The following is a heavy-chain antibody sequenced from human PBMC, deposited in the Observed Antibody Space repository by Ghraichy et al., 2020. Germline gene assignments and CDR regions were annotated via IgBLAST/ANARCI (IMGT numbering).Heavy chain of an antibody. Sequence: GGSLRLSCAASGFTFSRYAMSWVRQAPGKGLEWVSAISGSGGSTYYADSVKGRFTISRDNSKNTLYLQMNSLRAEDTAVYYCAKGSSGWLDNNFDYWGQGTLVTVSS. CDR1: GFTFSRYA. CDR2: ISGSGGST. J-gene: IGHJ4*02. D-gene: IGHD6-19*01. V-gene: IGHV3-23*01. CDR3: AKGSSGWLDNNFDY.